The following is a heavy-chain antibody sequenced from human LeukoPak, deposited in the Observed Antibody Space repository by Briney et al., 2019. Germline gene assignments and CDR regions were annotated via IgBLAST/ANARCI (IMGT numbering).Heavy chain of an antibody. CDR3: ARDHKSGYSSGWYPNMDV. CDR1: GFTFSNYN. Sequence: QPGGSLRLSCAASGFTFSNYNMNWVRQAPGKGLEWVSYISRSSSTIKYADSVKGRFTISRDNAKNSLYLQMNSLRAEDTAVYYCARDHKSGYSSGWYPNMDVWGKGTTVTISS. J-gene: IGHJ6*03. D-gene: IGHD6-19*01. CDR2: ISRSSSTI. V-gene: IGHV3-48*01.